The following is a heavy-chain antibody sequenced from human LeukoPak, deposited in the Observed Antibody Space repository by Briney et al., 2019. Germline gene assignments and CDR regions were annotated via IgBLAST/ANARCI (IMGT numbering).Heavy chain of an antibody. CDR1: GFTFSSYG. CDR3: ARSGGGMDDY. V-gene: IGHV3-33*01. D-gene: IGHD3-16*01. J-gene: IGHJ4*02. Sequence: PGRSLRLSCAASGFTFSSYGMHWVRQAPGKGLEWVAVIWYDGSNKYYADSVKGRFTISRDNAKNSLYLQMNSLRAEDTAVYYCARSGGGMDDYWGQGTLVTVSS. CDR2: IWYDGSNK.